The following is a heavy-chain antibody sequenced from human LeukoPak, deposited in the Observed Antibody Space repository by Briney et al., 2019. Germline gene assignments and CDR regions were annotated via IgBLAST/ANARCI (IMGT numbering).Heavy chain of an antibody. CDR3: ATAAGRYYCYGMDV. D-gene: IGHD6-13*01. CDR1: GGSISSYY. V-gene: IGHV4-59*08. CDR2: IYYSGST. J-gene: IGHJ6*02. Sequence: PSETLSLTCTVSGGSISSYYWSWIRQPPGKGLEWIGYIYYSGSTNYNPSLKSRVTISVDTSKNQFSLKLSSVTAADTAVYYCATAAGRYYCYGMDVWGQGTTVTVSS.